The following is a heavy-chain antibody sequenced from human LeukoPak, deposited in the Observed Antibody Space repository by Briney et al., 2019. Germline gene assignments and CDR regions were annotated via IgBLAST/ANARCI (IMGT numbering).Heavy chain of an antibody. J-gene: IGHJ4*02. D-gene: IGHD6-13*01. Sequence: ASVKVSCKASGGTFSSYAISWVRQAPGQGLEWMGGIIPIFGTANYAQKFQGRVTITADESTSTAYMELSSLRSEDTAVYYCARALAAAGTHHVYWGQGTLVTVSS. CDR2: IIPIFGTA. V-gene: IGHV1-69*13. CDR1: GGTFSSYA. CDR3: ARALAAAGTHHVY.